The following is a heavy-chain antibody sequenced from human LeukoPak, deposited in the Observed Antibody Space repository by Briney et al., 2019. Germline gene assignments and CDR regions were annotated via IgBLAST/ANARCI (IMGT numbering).Heavy chain of an antibody. CDR1: GFIFTDFW. Sequence: GGSLRLSCAASGFIFTDFWMNWVRQAPGKGLEWVASIKQDGSEKYYVDSVRGRLTISRDNSKNTLYLQMNSLRAEDTAVYYYARDRYSYGTVGDYYYYMDVWGKGTTVTVSS. CDR2: IKQDGSEK. CDR3: ARDRYSYGTVGDYYYYMDV. D-gene: IGHD5-18*01. J-gene: IGHJ6*03. V-gene: IGHV3-7*03.